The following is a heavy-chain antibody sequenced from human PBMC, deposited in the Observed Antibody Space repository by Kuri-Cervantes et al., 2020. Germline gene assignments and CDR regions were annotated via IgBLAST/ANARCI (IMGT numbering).Heavy chain of an antibody. CDR1: GGSISSGSYY. CDR2: IYTSGST. D-gene: IGHD1-20*01. V-gene: IGHV4-61*02. CDR3: ARDHRYNWNDGRWFDP. Sequence: SETLSLTCTVSGGSISSGSYYWSWIRQPAGKGLEWIGRIYTSGSTNYSPSLKSRVTISVDTSKNQFSLKLNSVTAADTAVYYCARDHRYNWNDGRWFDPWGQGTLVTVSS. J-gene: IGHJ5*02.